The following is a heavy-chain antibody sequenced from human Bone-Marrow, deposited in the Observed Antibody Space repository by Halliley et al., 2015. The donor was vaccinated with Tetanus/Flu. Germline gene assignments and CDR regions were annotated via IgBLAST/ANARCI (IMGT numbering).Heavy chain of an antibody. CDR3: AREQSDSGPWSRLDY. J-gene: IGHJ4*02. V-gene: IGHV3-33*01. Sequence: LAVSWYEGSNKYYADSVKGRFTVSKDTSKNTLHLHMTSLRVEDTAVYYCAREQSDSGPWSRLDYWGQGTLLTVSS. D-gene: IGHD2-21*02. CDR2: SWYEGSNK.